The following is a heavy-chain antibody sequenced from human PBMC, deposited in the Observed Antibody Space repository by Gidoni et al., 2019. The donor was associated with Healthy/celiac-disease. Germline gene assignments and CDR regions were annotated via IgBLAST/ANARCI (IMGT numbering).Heavy chain of an antibody. V-gene: IGHV4-31*03. CDR2: IYYSGST. D-gene: IGHD3-10*01. J-gene: IGHJ6*02. Sequence: QVQLQESGPGLAKPAQTLSLTCTVCGGPSSGGGYYWSWIRQHPGKGLECIGYIYYSGSTSYNPSLKSRVTISVDTSNNQFSLKLSSGTAADTAVYYCARGLLWFGDYYGMDVWGQGTTVTVSS. CDR3: ARGLLWFGDYYGMDV. CDR1: GGPSSGGGYY.